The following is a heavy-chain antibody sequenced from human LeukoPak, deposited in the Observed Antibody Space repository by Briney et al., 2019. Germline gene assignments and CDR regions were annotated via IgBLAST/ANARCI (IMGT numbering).Heavy chain of an antibody. J-gene: IGHJ4*02. D-gene: IGHD3-9*01. V-gene: IGHV1-2*02. CDR1: GYTFTGYY. CDR3: ARVPLTGYALYHFDY. CDR2: INPNSGGT. Sequence: ASVKVSCKASGYTFTGYYMHWVRQAPGQGLEWMGWINPNSGGTNYAQKFQGRVTMTRDTPISTAYMELSRLRSDDTAVYYCARVPLTGYALYHFDYWGQGTLVTVSS.